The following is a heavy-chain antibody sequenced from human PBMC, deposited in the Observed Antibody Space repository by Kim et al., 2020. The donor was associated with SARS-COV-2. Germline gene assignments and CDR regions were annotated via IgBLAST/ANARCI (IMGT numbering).Heavy chain of an antibody. CDR3: AREAIYGGRGDY. Sequence: KYYAVSVKGRFTIYRDDSKKTIYLQMNGLRVEDTSVYYCAREAIYGGRGDYWGQGTLVTVSA. CDR2: K. J-gene: IGHJ4*02. V-gene: IGHV3-30*01. D-gene: IGHD3-3*01.